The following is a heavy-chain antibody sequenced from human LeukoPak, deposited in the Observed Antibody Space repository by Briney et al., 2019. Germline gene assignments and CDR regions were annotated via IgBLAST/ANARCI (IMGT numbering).Heavy chain of an antibody. D-gene: IGHD3-22*01. V-gene: IGHV1-2*02. Sequence: ASVKVSCKPSGYTFIDHYLHWVRQAPGQGLESLGWIDPDTGDTNYPQKFQGRVTMSRDTSSSTAYMELNRLRSDDTAVYYCARAGHDSNSGGYDFWGLGTLVTVSS. CDR2: IDPDTGDT. CDR3: ARAGHDSNSGGYDF. J-gene: IGHJ4*02. CDR1: GYTFIDHY.